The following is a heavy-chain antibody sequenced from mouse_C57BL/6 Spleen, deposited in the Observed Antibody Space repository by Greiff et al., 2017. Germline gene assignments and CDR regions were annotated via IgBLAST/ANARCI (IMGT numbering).Heavy chain of an antibody. Sequence: EVKLVESGPELVKPGASVKIPCKASGYTFTDYNMDWVKQSHGKSLEWIGDINPNNGGTISNQKFKGKATLTVDTSSSTAYMELRSLTSEDTAVYYCARTIYDGYSAWFAYWGQGTLVTVSA. D-gene: IGHD2-3*01. J-gene: IGHJ3*01. CDR1: GYTFTDYN. CDR2: INPNNGGT. CDR3: ARTIYDGYSAWFAY. V-gene: IGHV1-18*01.